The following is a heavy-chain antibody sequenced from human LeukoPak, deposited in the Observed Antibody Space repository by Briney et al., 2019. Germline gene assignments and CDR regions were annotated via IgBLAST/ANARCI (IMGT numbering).Heavy chain of an antibody. CDR1: GGSISSGSYY. CDR2: IYTSGST. CDR3: ARWIVNVFGSGSYYNGHFDY. Sequence: SETLSLTCTVSGGSISSGSYYWSWIRQPAGKGLEWIGRIYTSGSTNYNPSLKSRVTISVDTSKNQFSLKLSSVTAADTAVYYCARWIVNVFGSGSYYNGHFDYWGQGTLVTVSS. V-gene: IGHV4-61*02. D-gene: IGHD3-10*01. J-gene: IGHJ4*02.